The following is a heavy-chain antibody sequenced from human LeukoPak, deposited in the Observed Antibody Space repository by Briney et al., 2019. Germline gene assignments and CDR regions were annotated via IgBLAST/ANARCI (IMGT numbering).Heavy chain of an antibody. J-gene: IGHJ4*02. CDR2: ISSYNGNT. CDR1: GYTFTSHV. Sequence: ASVKVSCKASGYTFTSHVINWVRQAPGQGLEWMGWISSYNGNTYYAQNFQGRVTLTTDTSTSTAYMELRSLTSDDTAVYFCARWSGSGDDSNYLDYWGQGTLVTVSS. D-gene: IGHD5-12*01. CDR3: ARWSGSGDDSNYLDY. V-gene: IGHV1-18*01.